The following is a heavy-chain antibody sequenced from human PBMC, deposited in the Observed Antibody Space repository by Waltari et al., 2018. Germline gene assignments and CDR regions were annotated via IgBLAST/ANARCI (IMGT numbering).Heavy chain of an antibody. V-gene: IGHV3-30*18. CDR2: ISFDGLDK. J-gene: IGHJ5*02. Sequence: QGQLVESGGGVVQPGRSLRLTCTASGFLFSNYGMHWVRQAPGKGLEWVAVISFDGLDKRYADSVKGRFTISRDNSKNTLFLELNSLTTDDTGVYFCAKANRHSGQDNWFDPWGHGAPVTVSS. D-gene: IGHD2-15*01. CDR1: GFLFSNYG. CDR3: AKANRHSGQDNWFDP.